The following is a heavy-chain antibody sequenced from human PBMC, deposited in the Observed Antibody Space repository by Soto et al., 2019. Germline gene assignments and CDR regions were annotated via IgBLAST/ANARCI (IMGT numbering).Heavy chain of an antibody. Sequence: GASVKVSCKASGYTFTSYAMHWVRQAPGQRLEWMGWINAGNGNTKYSQKFQGRVTITRDTSASTAYMELSSLRSEDTAVYYCARDSTMIVVDRGRNLRPAIHGMDVWGQGTTVTVSS. J-gene: IGHJ6*02. CDR2: INAGNGNT. CDR3: ARDSTMIVVDRGRNLRPAIHGMDV. D-gene: IGHD3-22*01. V-gene: IGHV1-3*01. CDR1: GYTFTSYA.